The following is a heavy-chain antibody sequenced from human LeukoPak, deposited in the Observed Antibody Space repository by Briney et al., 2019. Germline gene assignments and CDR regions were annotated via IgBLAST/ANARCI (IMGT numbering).Heavy chain of an antibody. CDR2: LRNDGST. CDR3: ARPAALVRGVIDY. CDR1: GFTVSSNY. Sequence: GGSQRHSCAASGFTVSSNYMSWVRQAPGKGLEWVSVLRNDGSTNYADSVKGRFTISRDNSKNTLYLQLNNLRAEDTAVYYCARPAALVRGVIDYWGQGTLVTVSS. J-gene: IGHJ4*02. V-gene: IGHV3-66*04. D-gene: IGHD3-10*01.